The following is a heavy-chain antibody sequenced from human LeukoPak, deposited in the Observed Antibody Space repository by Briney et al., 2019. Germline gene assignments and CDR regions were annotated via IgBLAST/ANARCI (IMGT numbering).Heavy chain of an antibody. CDR3: ARGYSSGWFY. J-gene: IGHJ4*02. D-gene: IGHD6-19*01. CDR2: ISSSSSHT. Sequence: PGGSLGLSCAGSGFTFSDHYMSWIRQAPGKGLEWVSYISSSSSHTNYADSVKGRFTISRDNAKNSLYLQMNSLRAEDTAVYYCARGYSSGWFYWGQGTLVTVSS. CDR1: GFTFSDHY. V-gene: IGHV3-11*06.